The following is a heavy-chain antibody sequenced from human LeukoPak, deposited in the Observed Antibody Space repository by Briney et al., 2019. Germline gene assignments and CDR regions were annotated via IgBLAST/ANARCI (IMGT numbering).Heavy chain of an antibody. V-gene: IGHV3-53*01. D-gene: IGHD1-26*01. Sequence: GVSLRLSCAVSGFTVSSNYMSWVRQAPGKGLEWVSVIYSGGDTYYADSVKGRFTISRDNSKNTLYLQMNSLRAEDTAVYYCARDRPSSGSSFDIWGQGTMVTVSS. CDR1: GFTVSSNY. CDR3: ARDRPSSGSSFDI. CDR2: IYSGGDT. J-gene: IGHJ3*02.